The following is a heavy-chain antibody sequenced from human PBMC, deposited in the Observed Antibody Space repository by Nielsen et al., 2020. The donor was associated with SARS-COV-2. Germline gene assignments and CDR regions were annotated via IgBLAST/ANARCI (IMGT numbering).Heavy chain of an antibody. V-gene: IGHV3-66*01. CDR1: GFIVSKNY. J-gene: IGHJ6*03. CDR3: ARDGVGYYYYMDG. Sequence: GGSLRLSCAASGFIVSKNYMNWVRQAPGKGLEWVSVIFSDGSTYYADSVKGRFTISRDTSRNTLFLQMNSLRDEDTGVYYCARDGVGYYYYMDGWGKGTTVTVSS. CDR2: IFSDGST. D-gene: IGHD3-3*01.